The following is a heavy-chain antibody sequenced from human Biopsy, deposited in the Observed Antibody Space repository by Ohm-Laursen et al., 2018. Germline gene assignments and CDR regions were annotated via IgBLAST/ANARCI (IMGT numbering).Heavy chain of an antibody. J-gene: IGHJ6*02. CDR1: GDSFSSDY. CDR2: IYYSGST. Sequence: GTLSLTCSVSGDSFSSDYWSWIRQTPGKGLEWIGYIYYSGSTNYNPSLKSRVTISVDTSKNQFSLRLNSVTAADTAVYYCARATNSPGWPYYYFYGMDVWGQGTTVTVSS. CDR3: ARATNSPGWPYYYFYGMDV. V-gene: IGHV4-59*01. D-gene: IGHD6-19*01.